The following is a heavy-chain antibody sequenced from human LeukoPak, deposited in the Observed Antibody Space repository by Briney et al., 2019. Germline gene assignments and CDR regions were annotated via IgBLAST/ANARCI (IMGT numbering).Heavy chain of an antibody. CDR1: GFPLSNSW. J-gene: IGHJ4*02. V-gene: IGHV3-7*01. D-gene: IGHD3-16*02. Sequence: PGGSLRLSCVASGFPLSNSWMTWVRQVPEKGLEWVADIKLDGSEEYVDSVKGRFTISRDNAKNSVYLQMNSLTAEDTAVYYCAKHRWYHFDSWGQGTLVTVSS. CDR3: AKHRWYHFDS. CDR2: IKLDGSEE.